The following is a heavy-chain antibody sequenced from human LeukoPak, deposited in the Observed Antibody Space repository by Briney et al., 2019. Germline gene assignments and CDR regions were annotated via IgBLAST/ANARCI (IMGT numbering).Heavy chain of an antibody. CDR3: ARDQYYYGSGTPSWFDP. D-gene: IGHD3-10*01. V-gene: IGHV3-30*04. CDR1: GFNFDNFA. Sequence: GGSLTLSCVVSGFNFDNFAMHWVRQPLGKGLEWVAVISLDGRTKYYADSMKGRITISRDNSKNTLYLQMNSLRAEDTAVYYCARDQYYYGSGTPSWFDPWGQGTLVTVSS. CDR2: ISLDGRTK. J-gene: IGHJ5*02.